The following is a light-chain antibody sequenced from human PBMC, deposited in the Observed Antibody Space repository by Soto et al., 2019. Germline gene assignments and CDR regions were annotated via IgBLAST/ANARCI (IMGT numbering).Light chain of an antibody. CDR1: QGISSY. J-gene: IGKJ1*01. CDR2: GAS. CDR3: QQLNNYPRT. V-gene: IGKV1-9*01. Sequence: ILLTQSRSSLSASTSEGENLXCRASQGISSYLGWYQQKPGKAPKLLIYGASTLQSGVPSRFSGSGSGTDFTLTISSLQPEDFATYYCQQLNNYPRTFGQGTKVDNK.